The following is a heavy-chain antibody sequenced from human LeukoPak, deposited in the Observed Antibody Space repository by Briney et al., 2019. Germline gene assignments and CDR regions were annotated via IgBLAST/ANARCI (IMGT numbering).Heavy chain of an antibody. CDR2: TYYRSKWYN. CDR3: AKGIQLWLSSLSWFDP. D-gene: IGHD5-18*01. Sequence: SQTLSLTCAISGDSVSSNSAAWNWIRQSPSRGLEWLGRTYYRSKWYNDYAVSVKSRITINPDTSKNQFSLQLNSVTPEDTAVNYCAKGIQLWLSSLSWFDPWGQGTLVTVSS. J-gene: IGHJ5*02. V-gene: IGHV6-1*01. CDR1: GDSVSSNSAA.